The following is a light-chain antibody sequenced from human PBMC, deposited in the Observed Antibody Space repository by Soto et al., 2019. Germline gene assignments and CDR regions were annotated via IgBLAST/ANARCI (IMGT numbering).Light chain of an antibody. Sequence: QSALTQPPSASGSPGQSVTISCTGTSSAVAGYNYVSWYQQHPGKAPKLMIYEVNKRPSGVPDRFSGSKSGTTASLTVSGLQAEDEADYYCAAWDDRLNGWVFGGGTKLTVL. CDR1: SSAVAGYNY. CDR3: AAWDDRLNGWV. J-gene: IGLJ3*02. V-gene: IGLV2-8*01. CDR2: EVN.